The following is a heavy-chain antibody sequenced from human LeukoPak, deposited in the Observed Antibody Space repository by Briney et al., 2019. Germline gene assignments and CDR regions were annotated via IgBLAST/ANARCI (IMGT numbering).Heavy chain of an antibody. J-gene: IGHJ4*02. V-gene: IGHV1-8*01. CDR3: ARSIGRYQLLPFDY. CDR2: MNPNSGNR. D-gene: IGHD2-2*01. Sequence: GASVTVSCKASGYTFTSYDINWVRQAPGQGLEWKGWMNPNSGNRGYAQKFQGRVTMTRNTSISTAYMELSSLRSEDTAVYYCARSIGRYQLLPFDYWGQGTLVTVSS. CDR1: GYTFTSYD.